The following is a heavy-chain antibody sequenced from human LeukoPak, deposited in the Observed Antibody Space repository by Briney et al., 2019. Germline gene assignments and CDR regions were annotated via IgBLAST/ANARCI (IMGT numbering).Heavy chain of an antibody. Sequence: SETLSLTCTVSGGSISSYYWSWIRQPPGKGLEWIGYIYYSGSTNYNPSLKSRVTISVDTSKNQFSLKLSSVTAADTAVYYCARAGGSSSWYVDWFDPWRQRTPVTVSS. V-gene: IGHV4-59*01. D-gene: IGHD6-13*01. CDR1: GGSISSYY. CDR3: ARAGGSSSWYVDWFDP. CDR2: IYYSGST. J-gene: IGHJ5*02.